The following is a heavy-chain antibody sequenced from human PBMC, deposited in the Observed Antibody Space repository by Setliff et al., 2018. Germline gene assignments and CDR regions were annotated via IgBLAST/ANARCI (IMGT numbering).Heavy chain of an antibody. CDR1: GGSFRTSS. Sequence: GASVKVSGKASGGSFRTSSISWVRQAPGQGLEWMGGIIPILNKPNYAQSFQGRVAITADKSTTTSYMELSGLRSVDTALYFCATDLKFTRFCFGSNCYSGAFEMWGQGTMVTVSS. J-gene: IGHJ3*02. V-gene: IGHV1-69*10. CDR3: ATDLKFTRFCFGSNCYSGAFEM. CDR2: IIPILNKP. D-gene: IGHD2-21*02.